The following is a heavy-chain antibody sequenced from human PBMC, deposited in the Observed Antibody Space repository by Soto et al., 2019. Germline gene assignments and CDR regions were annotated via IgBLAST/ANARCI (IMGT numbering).Heavy chain of an antibody. CDR2: IYYSGST. D-gene: IGHD3-22*01. Sequence: SETLSLTCTVSGGSISSYYGSWIRQPPGKGLEWIGYIYYSGSTNYNPSLKSRVTISVDTSKNQFSLKLSSVTAADTAVYYCARGSTYYYDSSGSHYFQHWGQGTLVTVSS. CDR3: ARGSTYYYDSSGSHYFQH. J-gene: IGHJ1*01. V-gene: IGHV4-59*01. CDR1: GGSISSYY.